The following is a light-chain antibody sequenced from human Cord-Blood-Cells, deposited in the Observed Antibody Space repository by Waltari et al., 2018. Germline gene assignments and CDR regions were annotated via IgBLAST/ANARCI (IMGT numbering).Light chain of an antibody. CDR1: QSVSSSY. CDR2: GAS. Sequence: EIVLTQSPRTLSLSPGDRATLSCRASQSVSSSYLAWYQQKPGQAPRLLIYGASSRATGIPDRFSGSGSGTDFTLTISRLEPEDFAVYYCQQYGSSPQTFGQGTKVEIK. V-gene: IGKV3-20*01. CDR3: QQYGSSPQT. J-gene: IGKJ1*01.